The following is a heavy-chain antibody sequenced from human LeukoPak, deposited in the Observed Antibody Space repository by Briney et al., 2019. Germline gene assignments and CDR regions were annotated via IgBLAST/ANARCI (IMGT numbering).Heavy chain of an antibody. CDR2: INPNSGGT. V-gene: IGHV1-2*06. Sequence: GASVKVSCKASGYTFTGYYMHWVRQAPGQGLEWMGRINPNSGGTNYAQKFQGRVTMTRDTSISTAYMELSRLRSDDTAVYYCAREGGQLRYFDWLLRPTTNHDAFDIWGQGTMVTVSS. D-gene: IGHD3-9*01. CDR3: AREGGQLRYFDWLLRPTTNHDAFDI. CDR1: GYTFTGYY. J-gene: IGHJ3*02.